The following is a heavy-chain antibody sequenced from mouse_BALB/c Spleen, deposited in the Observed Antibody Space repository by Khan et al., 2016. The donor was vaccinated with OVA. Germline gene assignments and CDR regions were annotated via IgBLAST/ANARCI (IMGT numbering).Heavy chain of an antibody. CDR1: GFTFSSYG. Sequence: EVELVESGGDLVKPGGSLKLSCAASGFTFSSYGMSWVRQTPDKRLEWVATISSGGSYTYYPDNLKGRFTISRDNAKNTLYLQMSSLKSEDTAMYYCARQHGYNEGSAMEYWGQGTSVTVSS. V-gene: IGHV5-6*01. J-gene: IGHJ4*01. D-gene: IGHD2-2*01. CDR2: ISSGGSYT. CDR3: ARQHGYNEGSAMEY.